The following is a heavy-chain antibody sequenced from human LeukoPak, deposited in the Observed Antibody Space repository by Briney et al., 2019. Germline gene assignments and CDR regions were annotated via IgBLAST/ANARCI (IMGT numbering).Heavy chain of an antibody. V-gene: IGHV4-38-2*02. CDR1: GYSISSGYY. J-gene: IGHJ5*02. CDR3: AREFYCSSTSCYDREGWFDP. CDR2: INHSGST. D-gene: IGHD2-2*01. Sequence: SETLSLTCTVSGYSISSGYYWSWIRQPPGKGLEWIGEINHSGSTNYNTSLKSLVTISVDTSKNQFSLKMSSVTAADTAVYYCAREFYCSSTSCYDREGWFDPWGQGTLVTVSS.